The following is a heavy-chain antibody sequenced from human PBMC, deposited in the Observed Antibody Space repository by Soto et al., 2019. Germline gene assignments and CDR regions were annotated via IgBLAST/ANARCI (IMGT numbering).Heavy chain of an antibody. J-gene: IGHJ4*02. CDR2: VSGGSGVT. Sequence: PWGSLRLSCAVSGFAFITYGVTLVRQAPGKGLEWVCGVSGGSGVTHYADSVKGRFTITGDDSKNTVYLQMHSLRVEDTAVYYCAKWNGYGDFWGQGTLVTVSS. CDR3: AKWNGYGDF. CDR1: GFAFITYG. D-gene: IGHD1-1*01. V-gene: IGHV3-23*01.